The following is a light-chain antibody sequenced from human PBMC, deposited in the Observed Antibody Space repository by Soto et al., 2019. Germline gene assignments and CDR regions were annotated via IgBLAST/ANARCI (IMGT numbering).Light chain of an antibody. Sequence: EIVITQSPVTLSLSPGERATLSCRASESVSSNLDWYQQKPGQAPRLLIYDASTRATGIPARFSGSGSGTEFTLTISSLQSEDFAVYYCQQYNNWPPGRTFGQGTKVEIK. CDR1: ESVSSN. CDR3: QQYNNWPPGRT. CDR2: DAS. V-gene: IGKV3-15*01. J-gene: IGKJ1*01.